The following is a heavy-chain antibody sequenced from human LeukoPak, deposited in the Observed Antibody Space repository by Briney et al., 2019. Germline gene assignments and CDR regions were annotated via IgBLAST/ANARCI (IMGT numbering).Heavy chain of an antibody. Sequence: GESLKISCKGSGYGFTSYWIRWVRQMPRKGLEWMGNIDPSDSYTNYSPSFQGHVTISAGKSISTAYLQWSSLKASDIAMYYCGGHARQSGYPRHFDYWGQGTLVTVSS. J-gene: IGHJ4*02. CDR3: GGHARQSGYPRHFDY. D-gene: IGHD5-12*01. V-gene: IGHV5-10-1*01. CDR2: IDPSDSYT. CDR1: GYGFTSYW.